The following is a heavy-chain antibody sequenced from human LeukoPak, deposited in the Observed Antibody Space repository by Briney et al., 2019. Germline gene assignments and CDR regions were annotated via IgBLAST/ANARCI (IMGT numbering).Heavy chain of an antibody. J-gene: IGHJ4*02. D-gene: IGHD5-18*01. CDR2: IKSKMDGGTT. V-gene: IGHV3-15*01. CDR3: NTEILQLLHY. Sequence: GGSLRLSCAASGFTFSNAWMSWVRQAPGKGLEWVGRIKSKMDGGTTNYAAPVKVRFPISRDDSKTTLSLQMRSLKTEHTTVYYCNTEILQLLHYWGQGTLVTVSS. CDR1: GFTFSNAW.